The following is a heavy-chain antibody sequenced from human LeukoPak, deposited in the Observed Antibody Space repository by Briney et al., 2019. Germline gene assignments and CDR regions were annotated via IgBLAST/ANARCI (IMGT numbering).Heavy chain of an antibody. CDR1: GGYISSPF. J-gene: IGHJ2*01. D-gene: IGHD3-22*01. Sequence: PSETLSLTCIDSGGYISSPFWSWIRQPPGKGLEWIGNIHDSGSTNFSPSLKSRVTISADTSKNQFSLKLSSVTAADTAVYYCARHVGHYDGSGYYYDWYFDLWGRGTLVTVSS. CDR3: ARHVGHYDGSGYYYDWYFDL. V-gene: IGHV4-59*08. CDR2: IHDSGST.